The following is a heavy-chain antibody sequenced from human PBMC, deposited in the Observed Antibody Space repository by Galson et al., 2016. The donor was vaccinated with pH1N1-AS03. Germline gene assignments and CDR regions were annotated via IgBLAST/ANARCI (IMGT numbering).Heavy chain of an antibody. CDR2: ISASGGTT. D-gene: IGHD6-13*01. V-gene: IGHV3-23*01. J-gene: IGHJ4*02. CDR3: VKEGLAAATFDD. CDR1: GFSFSSYT. Sequence: SLRLSCAASGFSFSSYTMSWVRQAPGKGLEWVSGISASGGTTYYADSVKGRFTLSRDNSMDTLDLQMISLRDEDTAVYYCVKEGLAAATFDDWGQGTLVIVSS.